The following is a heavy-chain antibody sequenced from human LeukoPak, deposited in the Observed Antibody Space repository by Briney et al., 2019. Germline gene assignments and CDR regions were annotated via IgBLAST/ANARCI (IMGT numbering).Heavy chain of an antibody. D-gene: IGHD3-9*01. Sequence: GGSLRLSCAASGFTFSSYAMHWVHQAPGKGLEYVSAISSNGGSTYYADSVKGGFTISRDNSKNTLYLQMGSLRAEDTAVYYCVKTILRYFDWLPQTFDYWGQGTLVTVSS. CDR3: VKTILRYFDWLPQTFDY. CDR1: GFTFSSYA. J-gene: IGHJ4*02. CDR2: ISSNGGST. V-gene: IGHV3-64D*06.